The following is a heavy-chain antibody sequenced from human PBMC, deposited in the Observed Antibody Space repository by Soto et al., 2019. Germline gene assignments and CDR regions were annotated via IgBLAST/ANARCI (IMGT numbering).Heavy chain of an antibody. D-gene: IGHD1-1*01. V-gene: IGHV3-30-3*01. CDR3: ARGERGWAFDD. CDR1: GFTFSSYA. J-gene: IGHJ4*02. Sequence: QVQLVESGGGVVQPGRSLRLSCAASGFTFSSYAMHWVRQAPGKGLEWVAVISYDGSNKYYADSVKGRFTISRDNSKNTLYLQMNSLRAEDTALCYCARGERGWAFDDWGQGTLVTVSS. CDR2: ISYDGSNK.